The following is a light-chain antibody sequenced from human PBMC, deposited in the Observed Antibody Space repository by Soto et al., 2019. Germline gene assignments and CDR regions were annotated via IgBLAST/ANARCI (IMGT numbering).Light chain of an antibody. CDR1: TGAVTSGYY. J-gene: IGLJ2*01. CDR3: LLYYGAAQV. CDR2: STS. Sequence: QAVVTQEPSLTVSPGGTVTLTCASSTGAVTSGYYPNWFQQKPGQAPRALIYSTSNKYSWTPARFSGSLLGGKAALTLSGVQPEDEAEYYCLLYYGAAQVFGGGTQLTVL. V-gene: IGLV7-43*01.